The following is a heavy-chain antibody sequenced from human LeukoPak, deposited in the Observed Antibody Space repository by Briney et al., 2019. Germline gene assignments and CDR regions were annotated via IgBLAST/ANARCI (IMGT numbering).Heavy chain of an antibody. V-gene: IGHV4-4*07. CDR3: ARGGSNFDY. CDR1: GGYISSYY. J-gene: IGHJ4*02. Sequence: SGTLSLTCTVSGGYISSYYWSWVRQPAGRGLEWIGRIYSSGSTNYNPSLKSRVTMSVETSKNQFSLKVSSVTAADTAVYYCARGGSNFDYWGQGTLVTVSS. CDR2: IYSSGST.